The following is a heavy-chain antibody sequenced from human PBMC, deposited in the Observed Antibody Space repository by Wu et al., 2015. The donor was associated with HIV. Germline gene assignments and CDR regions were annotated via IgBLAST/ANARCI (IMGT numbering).Heavy chain of an antibody. CDR2: TNPQNGFT. V-gene: IGHV1-2*02. Sequence: QVQLVQSGAEVRKPGASVKVSCMASGYTLSDHFLHWVRRAPGHGLEWLGWTNPQNGFTNFAQDFQDRVTMTSDTSTGTAYMELNRLTSADTAIYYCARGXHRHSDRSGYYSEIDSWGQGTLVTVSS. J-gene: IGHJ4*02. CDR3: ARGXHRHSDRSGYYSEIDS. D-gene: IGHD3-22*01. CDR1: GYTLSDHF.